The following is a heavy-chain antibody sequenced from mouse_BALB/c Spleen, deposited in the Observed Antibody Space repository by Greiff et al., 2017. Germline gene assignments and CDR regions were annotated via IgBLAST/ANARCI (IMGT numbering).Heavy chain of an antibody. Sequence: EVQLQESGAELVKPGASVKLSCTASGFNIKDTYMHWVKQRPEQGLEWIGRIDPANGNTKYDPKFQGKATITADTSSNTAYLQLSSLTSEDTAVYYCAGYDGNAMDYWGQGTSVTVSS. J-gene: IGHJ4*01. D-gene: IGHD2-2*01. V-gene: IGHV14-3*02. CDR2: IDPANGNT. CDR1: GFNIKDTY. CDR3: AGYDGNAMDY.